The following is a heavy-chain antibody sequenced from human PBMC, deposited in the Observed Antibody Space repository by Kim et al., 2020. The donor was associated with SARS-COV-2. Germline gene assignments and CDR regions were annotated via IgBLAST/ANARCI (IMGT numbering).Heavy chain of an antibody. V-gene: IGHV4-34*01. CDR1: GGSFSGYY. D-gene: IGHD3-16*02. CDR2: INHSGST. CDR3: ARVNRDTFGGVIVIKTTFDY. Sequence: SETLSLTCAVYGGSFSGYYWSWIRQPPGKGLEWIGEINHSGSTNYNPSLKSRVTISVDTSKNQFSLKLSSVTAADTAVYYCARVNRDTFGGVIVIKTTFDYWGQGTLVTVSS. J-gene: IGHJ4*02.